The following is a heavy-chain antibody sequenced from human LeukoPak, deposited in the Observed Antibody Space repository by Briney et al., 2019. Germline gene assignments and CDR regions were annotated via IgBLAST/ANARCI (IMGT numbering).Heavy chain of an antibody. Sequence: GGSLRLSCAASGFTFSNYALSWVRQAPGKGLGWVSAIHYSGGSTYYADSVKGRFTISRDNSKNTLYLQMNSLRAEDTAVYYCAKVIREVDMSYDYWGQGALVTVSS. J-gene: IGHJ4*02. D-gene: IGHD5-24*01. V-gene: IGHV3-23*01. CDR2: IHYSGGST. CDR1: GFTFSNYA. CDR3: AKVIREVDMSYDY.